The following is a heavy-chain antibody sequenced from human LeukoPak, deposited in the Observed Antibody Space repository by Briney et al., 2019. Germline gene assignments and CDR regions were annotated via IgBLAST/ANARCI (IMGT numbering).Heavy chain of an antibody. D-gene: IGHD5-18*01. Sequence: PGGSLRLSCAASGFTFSSYAMHWVRQAPGKGLEWVAVISYDGSNKYYADSVKGRFTISRDNSKNTLYLQMNSLRAEDTAVYYCARGGWDTAMVTGYWGQGTLVTVSS. CDR2: ISYDGSNK. V-gene: IGHV3-30-3*01. CDR1: GFTFSSYA. J-gene: IGHJ4*02. CDR3: ARGGWDTAMVTGY.